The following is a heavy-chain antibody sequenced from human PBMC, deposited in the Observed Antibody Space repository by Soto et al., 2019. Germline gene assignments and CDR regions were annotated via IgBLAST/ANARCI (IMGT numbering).Heavy chain of an antibody. V-gene: IGHV1-69*12. D-gene: IGHD2-2*01. CDR2: IIPIFGTA. J-gene: IGHJ6*02. Sequence: QVQLVQPGAEVKKPGSSVKVSCKASGGTFSSYAISWVRQAPGQGLESMGGIIPIFGTANYAQKFQGRVTITADESTSTAYMELSSLRSEDTAVYYCASLPGGGYDFYYGMDVWGQGTTVTVSS. CDR3: ASLPGGGYDFYYGMDV. CDR1: GGTFSSYA.